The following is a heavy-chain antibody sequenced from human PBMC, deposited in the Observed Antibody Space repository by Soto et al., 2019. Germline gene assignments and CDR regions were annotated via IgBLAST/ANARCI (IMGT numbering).Heavy chain of an antibody. Sequence: PGGSLRLSCAASGFTFSSYWMSWVRQAPGKGLEWVANIKQDGSEKYYVDSVKGRFTISRDNAKNSLYLQMNSLRAEDTAVYYCARKVFGVVNWFDPWGQGTLVTVSS. V-gene: IGHV3-7*03. CDR1: GFTFSSYW. D-gene: IGHD3-3*01. J-gene: IGHJ5*02. CDR2: IKQDGSEK. CDR3: ARKVFGVVNWFDP.